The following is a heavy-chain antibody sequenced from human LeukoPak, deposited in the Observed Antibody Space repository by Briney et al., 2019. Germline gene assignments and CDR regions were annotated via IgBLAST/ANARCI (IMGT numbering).Heavy chain of an antibody. V-gene: IGHV4-4*07. CDR2: MHTSGIT. J-gene: IGHJ3*02. CDR3: ARDGLVKGHAFDI. D-gene: IGHD6-19*01. CDR1: GGSISSYY. Sequence: PSETLSLTCTVSGGSISSYYWSWIRQPAGKGLEWIGRMHTSGITNYNPSLKSRVTISVDTSKNQFSLKLSSVTAADTAVYYCARDGLVKGHAFDIWGQGTMVTVSS.